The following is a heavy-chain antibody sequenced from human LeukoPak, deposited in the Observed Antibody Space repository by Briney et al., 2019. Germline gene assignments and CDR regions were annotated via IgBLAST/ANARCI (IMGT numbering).Heavy chain of an antibody. CDR1: GFTFSSYS. D-gene: IGHD6-13*01. CDR3: ARVDSSTGGDY. CDR2: ISSSSSYI. Sequence: GGSLRLSCAASGFTFSSYSMNWVRQAPGKGLEWVSSISSSSSYIYYADSVKGRFTISRDNAKNSLCLQMNSLRAEDTAVYYCARVDSSTGGDYWGQGTLVTVSS. J-gene: IGHJ4*02. V-gene: IGHV3-21*01.